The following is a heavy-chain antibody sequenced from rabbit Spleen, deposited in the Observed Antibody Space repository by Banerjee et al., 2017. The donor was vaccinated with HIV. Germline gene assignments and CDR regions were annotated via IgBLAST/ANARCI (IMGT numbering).Heavy chain of an antibody. CDR2: IFAGSSGTS. V-gene: IGHV1S40*01. CDR1: EFDVSGNYY. D-gene: IGHD4-1*01. CDR3: ARAIGPWRCLTRLDL. Sequence: QSLEESSGGLVQPAGSLTLPCTASEFDVSGNYYICWFLQAPGKGLEWIACIFAGSSGTSYYGSWTKGRFTISKTSSTTVTLQMTSLTAADTATYFCARAIGPWRCLTRLDLWGQGTLVTVS. J-gene: IGHJ3*01.